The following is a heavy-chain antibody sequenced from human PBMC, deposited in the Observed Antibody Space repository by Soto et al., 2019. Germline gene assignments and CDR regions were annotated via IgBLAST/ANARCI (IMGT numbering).Heavy chain of an antibody. CDR1: RCSTSRGKYY. V-gene: IGHV4-30-4*01. CDR3: ATMGTPATGLYYFDY. CDR2: ISYSGSA. J-gene: IGHJ4*02. Sequence: ESRARTGTISRCSTSRGKYYWSWIRQPPGKGLEWIGFISYSGSAYYNPSLKSRVTISVDTSKNQFSLNLSFVTAADTAVYYCATMGTPATGLYYFDYWGQGTLVTVSS. D-gene: IGHD2-15*01.